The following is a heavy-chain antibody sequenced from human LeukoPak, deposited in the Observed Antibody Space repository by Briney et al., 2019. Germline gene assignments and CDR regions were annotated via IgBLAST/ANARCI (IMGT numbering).Heavy chain of an antibody. CDR1: GYTFTSYG. D-gene: IGHD2-15*01. CDR3: ARVEHCSGGSCYEDY. J-gene: IGHJ4*02. V-gene: IGHV1-18*01. Sequence: ASVKVSCKASGYTFTSYGISWVRQAPGQGLEWMGWISAYNGNTNYAQKLQGRVTMTTDTSTSTAYMGLRSLRSDDTAVYYCARVEHCSGGSCYEDYWGQGTLVTVSS. CDR2: ISAYNGNT.